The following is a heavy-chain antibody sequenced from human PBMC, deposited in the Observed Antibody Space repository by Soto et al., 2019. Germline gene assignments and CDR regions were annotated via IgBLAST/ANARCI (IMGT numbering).Heavy chain of an antibody. D-gene: IGHD3-22*01. J-gene: IGHJ5*02. V-gene: IGHV5-51*01. CDR2: IYPGDSGT. CDR1: GYSFTSYW. Sequence: GESLKISCKGSGYSFTSYWIGWVRQMPGKGLEWMGIIYPGDSGTRYSPSFQGQVTISADKSISTAYLQWSSLKASDTAMYYCARFKAYYYDSSGYPLGFDAWGQGTLVTVPQ. CDR3: ARFKAYYYDSSGYPLGFDA.